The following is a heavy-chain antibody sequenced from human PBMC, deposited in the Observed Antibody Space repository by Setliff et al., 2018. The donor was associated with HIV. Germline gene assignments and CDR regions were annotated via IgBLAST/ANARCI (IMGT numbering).Heavy chain of an antibody. CDR1: GGSISSGGYY. CDR2: VYYNGDT. J-gene: IGHJ2*01. Sequence: SETLSLTCTVSGGSISSGGYYWSWIRQHPEKGLEWIGYVYYNGDTYYNPSLKSRVTLSVDTSKNQFSLNLSSVTAADTAVYYCAKGTPDHEVWYFDLWGRGTLVTVSS. CDR3: AKGTPDHEVWYFDL. V-gene: IGHV4-31*03.